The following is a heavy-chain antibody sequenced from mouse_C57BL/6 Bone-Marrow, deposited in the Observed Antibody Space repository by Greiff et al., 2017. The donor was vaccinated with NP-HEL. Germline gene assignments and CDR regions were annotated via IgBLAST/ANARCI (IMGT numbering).Heavy chain of an antibody. CDR2: IYPGNSDT. Sequence: EVQLQQSGTVLARDGAEGKREGKKEGGGWGGDGVHGVKERPGQGLEWIGAIYPGNSDTSYNQKFKGKAKLTAVTSASTAYMELSSLTNEDSAVYYCTRLGSPVTTGYYYAMDYWGQGTSVTVSS. J-gene: IGHJ4*01. V-gene: IGHV1-5*01. D-gene: IGHD2-12*01. CDR3: TRLGSPVTTGYYYAMDY. CDR1: GGGWGGDG.